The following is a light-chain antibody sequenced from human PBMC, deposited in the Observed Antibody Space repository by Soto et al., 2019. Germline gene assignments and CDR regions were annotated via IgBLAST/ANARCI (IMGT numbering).Light chain of an antibody. V-gene: IGKV3-15*01. J-gene: IGKJ5*01. CDR3: QQYNNWPPIT. Sequence: EIVLTQSPATLSLSPGERATLSCMSSQTVRNNYLAWYQQKPGQAPRLLIYGASTRATGIPARFRGSGSGTEFTLTISGLQSEDFAVYYCQQYNNWPPITFGQGTRLEIK. CDR2: GAS. CDR1: QTVRNN.